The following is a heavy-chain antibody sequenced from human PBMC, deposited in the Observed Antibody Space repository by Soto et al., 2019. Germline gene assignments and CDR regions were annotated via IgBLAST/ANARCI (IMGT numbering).Heavy chain of an antibody. D-gene: IGHD4-17*01. CDR2: ISGSGGST. CDR3: AKGGGDGDSYWYFDL. Sequence: EVQLLESGGGLVQPGGSLRLSCAASGFTFSSYAMSWVRQAPGKGLEWVSAISGSGGSTYYADSVKGRFTISRDNSKNTLYLQMNSLIAEDTAVYYCAKGGGDGDSYWYFDLWGRGTLVTVFS. V-gene: IGHV3-23*01. J-gene: IGHJ2*01. CDR1: GFTFSSYA.